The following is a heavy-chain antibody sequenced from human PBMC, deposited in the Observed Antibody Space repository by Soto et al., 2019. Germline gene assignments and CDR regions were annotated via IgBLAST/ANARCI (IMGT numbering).Heavy chain of an antibody. CDR3: ARADPDASVGY. CDR2: TSYSGST. CDR1: GGSMSSHY. J-gene: IGHJ4*02. Sequence: PSETLSLTCTVSGGSMSSHYWTWLRQPPGKGLEWIGYTSYSGSTYYNPSLKSRVTISADTSRNQFSLKLSSVIAADTAVYYCARADPDASVGYWGQGTQVTVSS. D-gene: IGHD3-16*01. V-gene: IGHV4-59*11.